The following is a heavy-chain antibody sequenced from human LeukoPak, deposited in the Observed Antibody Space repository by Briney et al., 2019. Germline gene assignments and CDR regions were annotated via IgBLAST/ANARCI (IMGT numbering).Heavy chain of an antibody. CDR2: IYYSGST. CDR1: GGSISSGDYY. D-gene: IGHD6-13*01. Sequence: ASETLSLTCTGSGGSISSGDYYWSWIRQPPGKGLEWIGYIYYSGSTYYNPSLKSRVTISVDTSKNQFSLKLSSVTAADTAVYYCARSSSWFYYFDYWGQGTLVTVSS. V-gene: IGHV4-30-4*01. J-gene: IGHJ4*02. CDR3: ARSSSWFYYFDY.